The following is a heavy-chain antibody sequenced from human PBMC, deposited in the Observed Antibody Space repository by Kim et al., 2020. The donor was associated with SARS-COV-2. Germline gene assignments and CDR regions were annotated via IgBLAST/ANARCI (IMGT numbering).Heavy chain of an antibody. D-gene: IGHD6-13*01. CDR3: ARVLEAVGMGNYAMDV. CDR2: INTNTETP. CDR1: GYTFTAYA. V-gene: IGHV7-4-1*02. Sequence: ASVKVSCKASGYTFTAYAMNWVRQAPGQGLEWMGWINTNTETPTYAQGFKGRFVFSLDTSVSTAYLQISSLKSEDTGVYYCARVLEAVGMGNYAMDVWGQGTTVTVSS. J-gene: IGHJ6*02.